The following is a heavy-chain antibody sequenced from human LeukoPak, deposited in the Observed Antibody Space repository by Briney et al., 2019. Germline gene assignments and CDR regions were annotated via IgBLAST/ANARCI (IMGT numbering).Heavy chain of an antibody. CDR2: IDYIGRA. V-gene: IGHV4-59*08. J-gene: IGHJ6*02. D-gene: IGHD2-15*01. CDR1: GDSTCSYY. Sequence: SETLSLTCTLSGDSTCSYYWSWIRQPPGEGREWIGHIDYIGRANNKPALKRRVTFAVDTPKTHSSLSLRSVTAEERALYNIARHGVVWKVGGAKYYFAIDVWGEGNTVTVSS. CDR3: ARHGVVWKVGGAKYYFAIDV.